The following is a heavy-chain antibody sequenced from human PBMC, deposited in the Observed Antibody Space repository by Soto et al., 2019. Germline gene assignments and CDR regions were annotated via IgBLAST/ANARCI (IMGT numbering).Heavy chain of an antibody. D-gene: IGHD3-10*01. Sequence: SETLSLTCAAYGGSFSGYYWSWIRQPPGKGLEWIGEINHSGSTNYNPSLKSRVTISVDTSKNQFSLKLSSVTAADTAVYYCARGPYVMGSGSYYSIIERRGTDYWGQGTLVTVSS. V-gene: IGHV4-34*01. CDR1: GGSFSGYY. CDR3: ARGPYVMGSGSYYSIIERRGTDY. CDR2: INHSGST. J-gene: IGHJ4*02.